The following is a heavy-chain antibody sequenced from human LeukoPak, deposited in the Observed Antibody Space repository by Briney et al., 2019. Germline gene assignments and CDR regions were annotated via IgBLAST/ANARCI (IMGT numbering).Heavy chain of an antibody. D-gene: IGHD6-19*01. V-gene: IGHV3-33*01. J-gene: IGHJ4*02. CDR2: IWYDGSNK. CDR3: ARAESLYKQWLVSAY. CDR1: GFTFSSYG. Sequence: GRSLRLSCAASGFTFSSYGMHWVRQAPGKGLERVAVIWYDGSNKYYAESVKGRFTISRANSKNTLYLKMNSVRAEDTAVYYCARAESLYKQWLVSAYWGQGPLVTVSS.